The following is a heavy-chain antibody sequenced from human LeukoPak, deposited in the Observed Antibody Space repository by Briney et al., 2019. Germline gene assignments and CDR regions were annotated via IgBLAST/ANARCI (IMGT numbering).Heavy chain of an antibody. CDR1: GYGFTSYW. J-gene: IGHJ6*02. V-gene: IGHV5-51*01. D-gene: IGHD3-10*01. Sequence: GESLKISCKGSGYGFTSYWIAWVRQMPGKGLEWMGIIYPGDSDTRYRPSFQGQVTISADKSISTAYLQWSSLKASDTAMYYCATVKGGDMVPHGMDVWGQGTTVTVSS. CDR2: IYPGDSDT. CDR3: ATVKGGDMVPHGMDV.